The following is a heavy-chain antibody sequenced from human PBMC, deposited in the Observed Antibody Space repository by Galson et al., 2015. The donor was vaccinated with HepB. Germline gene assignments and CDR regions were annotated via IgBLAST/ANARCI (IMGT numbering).Heavy chain of an antibody. CDR2: ISSSSSTM. V-gene: IGHV3-48*04. CDR3: ARERITAFPYCSSTSCYIGAFDI. Sequence: SLRLSCAASRFTFSSYSMNWVRQAPGKGLEWVSYISSSSSTMYYADSVKGRFTISRDNANNSLYLQMNNLRAEDTAVYYCARERITAFPYCSSTSCYIGAFDIWGQGTRVTVSS. D-gene: IGHD2-2*02. J-gene: IGHJ3*02. CDR1: RFTFSSYS.